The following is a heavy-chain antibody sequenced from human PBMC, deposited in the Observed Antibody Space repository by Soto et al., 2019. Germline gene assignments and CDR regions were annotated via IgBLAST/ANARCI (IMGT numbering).Heavy chain of an antibody. Sequence: GGALRLSCAASGFTFSSYAMSWVRQAPGNGLQWVSAISGSGGSTYYADSVKGRFTISRDNSKNTLYLQMNSLRAEDTAVYYCAKDTRITIFGVVIGQRDYYFDYWGQGTLVNVSS. J-gene: IGHJ4*02. D-gene: IGHD3-3*01. CDR2: ISGSGGST. CDR3: AKDTRITIFGVVIGQRDYYFDY. CDR1: GFTFSSYA. V-gene: IGHV3-23*01.